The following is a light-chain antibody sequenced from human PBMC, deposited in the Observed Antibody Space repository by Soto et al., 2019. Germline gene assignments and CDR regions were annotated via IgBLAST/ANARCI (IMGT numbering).Light chain of an antibody. CDR3: QQRNNWPPIT. V-gene: IGKV3-11*01. CDR1: QSVGSF. J-gene: IGKJ5*01. Sequence: EIVLTQSPATLSLSPGERATLSCRASQSVGSFLAWYQQKPGQAPRLLIYDASTRATGIPARFTGSGSGTDFTLTISSLEPEDFAVYYCQQRNNWPPITFGQGTRLGI. CDR2: DAS.